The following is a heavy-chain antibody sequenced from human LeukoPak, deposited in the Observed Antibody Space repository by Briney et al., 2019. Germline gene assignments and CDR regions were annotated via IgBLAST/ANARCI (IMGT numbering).Heavy chain of an antibody. V-gene: IGHV3-33*01. D-gene: IGHD5-18*01. CDR1: GFRFSSYG. CDR2: IWYDGTNK. J-gene: IGHJ4*02. CDR3: ARDQRGFSYSKYYFDY. Sequence: PGRSLSLSCAASGFRFSSYGMHWVRQAPGKGLEWVAVIWYDGTNKYYADSVKGRFTISRDNSKNTLYLQMNGLGAEDTAVYYCARDQRGFSYSKYYFDYWGQGTLVTVSS.